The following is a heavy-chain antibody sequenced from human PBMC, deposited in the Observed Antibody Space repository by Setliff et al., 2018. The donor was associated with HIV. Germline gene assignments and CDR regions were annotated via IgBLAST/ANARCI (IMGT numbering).Heavy chain of an antibody. CDR1: GASISSHY. Sequence: SETLSLTCTVSGASISSHYWSWVRQPPGKGLEWIGEVFHSGSANYNPSLKSRVTISVDTAKNQFSLKLSSVTAADTAVYYCARLRGSYDFSNWFDPWGQGTQVTVSS. J-gene: IGHJ5*02. CDR3: ARLRGSYDFSNWFDP. CDR2: VFHSGSA. D-gene: IGHD3-3*01. V-gene: IGHV4-59*11.